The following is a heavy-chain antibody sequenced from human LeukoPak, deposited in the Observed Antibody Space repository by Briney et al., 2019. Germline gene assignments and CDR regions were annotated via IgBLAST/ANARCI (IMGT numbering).Heavy chain of an antibody. CDR1: GYTFTSYA. CDR2: INTNTGNA. J-gene: IGHJ6*02. CDR3: ARPMGRYYYYGMDV. V-gene: IGHV7-4-1*02. D-gene: IGHD3-16*01. Sequence: ASVKVSCEASGYTFTSYAINWVRQAPGQGLEWMGWINTNTGNAAYAQGLTGRSVFSLDTSVSTAYLEISSLKAGDTAVYYCARPMGRYYYYGMDVWGQGTTVTVS.